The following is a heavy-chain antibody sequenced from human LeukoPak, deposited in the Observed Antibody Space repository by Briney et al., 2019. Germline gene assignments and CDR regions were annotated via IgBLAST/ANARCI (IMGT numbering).Heavy chain of an antibody. J-gene: IGHJ4*02. CDR3: AKAFFWSGSLHHEYYFDY. V-gene: IGHV3-23*01. CDR2: ISGSGGST. Sequence: PGGSLRLSCAASGFTFSSYAMSWVRQAPGKGLEWVSTISGSGGSTYYADSVKGRFTIFRDNTKIMLYLQMNSLRAEDTAVYYCAKAFFWSGSLHHEYYFDYWGQGTLVTVSS. CDR1: GFTFSSYA. D-gene: IGHD3-3*01.